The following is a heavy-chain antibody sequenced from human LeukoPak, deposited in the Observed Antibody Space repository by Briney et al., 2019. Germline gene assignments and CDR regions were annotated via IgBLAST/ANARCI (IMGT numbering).Heavy chain of an antibody. CDR2: INHSGST. V-gene: IGHV4-34*01. CDR3: ARVVRQWLAQYAFDI. D-gene: IGHD6-19*01. CDR1: GGSFSGYY. J-gene: IGHJ3*02. Sequence: PSETLSLTCAVYGGSFSGYYWSWIRQPPGKGLEWIGEINHSGSTNYNPSLKSRVTISVDTSNNHFSLKLSSVTAADTAVYYCARVVRQWLAQYAFDIXGQGTMVPVSS.